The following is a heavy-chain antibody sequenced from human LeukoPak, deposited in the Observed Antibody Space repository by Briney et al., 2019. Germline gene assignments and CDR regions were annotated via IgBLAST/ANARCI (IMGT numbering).Heavy chain of an antibody. Sequence: SETLSLTCAVYGGSFSGYYWSWIRQPPGKGLEWIGEINHSGSINYNPSLKSRVTISVDTSKNQFSPKLSSVTAADTAVYYCATLFRTYYYGSGSYRRSEYFQHWGQGTLVTVSS. J-gene: IGHJ1*01. V-gene: IGHV4-34*01. D-gene: IGHD3-10*01. CDR3: ATLFRTYYYGSGSYRRSEYFQH. CDR2: INHSGSI. CDR1: GGSFSGYY.